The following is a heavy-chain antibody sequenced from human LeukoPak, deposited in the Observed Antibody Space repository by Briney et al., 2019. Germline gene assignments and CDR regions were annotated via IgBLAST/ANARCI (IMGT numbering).Heavy chain of an antibody. V-gene: IGHV4-39*07. D-gene: IGHD6-6*01. J-gene: IGHJ4*02. Sequence: PSETLSLTCTVSGGSISSRSYYWGWIRQPPGKGLEWIGSIYYKGNTYLNPSLKSRVTISEDTSKNQFSLKLNSVTAADTAVYYCARDNEVAARSFDYWGQGTLVTVSS. CDR2: IYYKGNT. CDR1: GGSISSRSYY. CDR3: ARDNEVAARSFDY.